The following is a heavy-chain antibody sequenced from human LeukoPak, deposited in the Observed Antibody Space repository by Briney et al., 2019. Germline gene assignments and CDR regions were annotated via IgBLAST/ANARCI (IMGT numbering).Heavy chain of an antibody. CDR3: AKEIHNYGARGFDH. Sequence: GGSLRLSCVASGFTFDIYAMNWIRQAPGEGLEWVSAITGDGSTFYPDSVKGRFTISRDNSKNTLYLQMNSLRADDTAVYYCAKEIHNYGARGFDHWGQGTLVTVSS. D-gene: IGHD5-18*01. J-gene: IGHJ5*02. CDR2: ITGDGST. V-gene: IGHV3-23*01. CDR1: GFTFDIYA.